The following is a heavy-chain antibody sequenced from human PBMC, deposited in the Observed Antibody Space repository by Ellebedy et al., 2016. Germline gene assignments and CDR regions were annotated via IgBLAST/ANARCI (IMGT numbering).Heavy chain of an antibody. Sequence: SETLSLTXTVSGGSISSSSYYWGWIRQPPGKGLEWIGSIYYSGSTYYNPSLKSRVTISVDTSKNQFSLKLSSVTAADTAVYYCARDDTAVAGLNLFDYWGQGTLVTVSS. V-gene: IGHV4-39*07. CDR2: IYYSGST. D-gene: IGHD6-19*01. CDR3: ARDDTAVAGLNLFDY. CDR1: GGSISSSSYY. J-gene: IGHJ4*02.